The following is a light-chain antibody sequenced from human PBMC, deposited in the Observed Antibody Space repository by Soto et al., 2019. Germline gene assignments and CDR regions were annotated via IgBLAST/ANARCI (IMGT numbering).Light chain of an antibody. CDR1: QSISTY. J-gene: IGKJ4*01. V-gene: IGKV1-39*01. CDR3: QQSYNTPLT. CDR2: AAS. Sequence: DIQMTQSPSSLSASVGDRVTITCRASQSISTYLNWYQQNPGKTPKLLIYAASSLQSGVPSRFSGSGSETDFTLTISSLQPEDFTTYYCQQSYNTPLTFGGGTKVEIK.